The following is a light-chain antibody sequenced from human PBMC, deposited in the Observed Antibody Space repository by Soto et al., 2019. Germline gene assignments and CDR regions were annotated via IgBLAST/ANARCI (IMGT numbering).Light chain of an antibody. J-gene: IGLJ2*01. CDR3: SSYTSSSTLRV. Sequence: QSALTQPASVSGSPGQSITISCTGTSCDIGGYNDVSWYQQHPGKAPKLMIYDVSNRPSGVSNRFSGSKSGNTASLTISGLQAEDEADYYCSSYTSSSTLRVFGGGTKLTVL. V-gene: IGLV2-14*01. CDR2: DVS. CDR1: SCDIGGYND.